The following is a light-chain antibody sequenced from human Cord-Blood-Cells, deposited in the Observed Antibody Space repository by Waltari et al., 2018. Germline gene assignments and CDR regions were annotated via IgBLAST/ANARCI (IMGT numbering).Light chain of an antibody. J-gene: IGKJ2*03. CDR1: QGISKY. CDR2: AAS. CDR3: QKYNSSPYS. V-gene: IGKV1-27*01. Sequence: DIQMTQPPSSLSSSVEDRATITCRASQGISKYLAWYQQKPGKVPKLLIYAASTLQSGVPSRFSGSGSGTDFTLTISSLQPEDVATYYCQKYNSSPYSFGQGTKLEIK.